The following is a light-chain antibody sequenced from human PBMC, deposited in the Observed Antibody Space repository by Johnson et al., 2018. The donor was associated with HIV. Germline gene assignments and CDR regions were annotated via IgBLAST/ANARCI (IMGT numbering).Light chain of an antibody. Sequence: QPVLTQPPSVSAAPGQKVTISCSGTSSNIGNNYVSWYQHLPGTAPKVLIYDNDKRPSGIPDRFSGSKSGTSATLGISGLQTGDEADYYCGTWGGVFGTGTKVTVL. J-gene: IGLJ1*01. CDR3: GTWGGV. V-gene: IGLV1-51*01. CDR2: DND. CDR1: SSNIGNNY.